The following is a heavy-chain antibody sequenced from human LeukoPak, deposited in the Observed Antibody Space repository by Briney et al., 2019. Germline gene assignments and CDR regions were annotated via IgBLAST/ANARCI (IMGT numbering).Heavy chain of an antibody. CDR1: GDSINNGNYY. CDR2: IYTSGST. Sequence: SETLSLTCTVSGDSINNGNYYCSWIRQPAGKGVEWIGRIYTSGSTDYNPSLKSRVTISVDMSKNQFSLKLSSVTAADTAVYYCAKASLSPSSITMIRGVRSNYYYMDVWGKGTTVTISS. D-gene: IGHD3-10*01. CDR3: AKASLSPSSITMIRGVRSNYYYMDV. V-gene: IGHV4-61*02. J-gene: IGHJ6*03.